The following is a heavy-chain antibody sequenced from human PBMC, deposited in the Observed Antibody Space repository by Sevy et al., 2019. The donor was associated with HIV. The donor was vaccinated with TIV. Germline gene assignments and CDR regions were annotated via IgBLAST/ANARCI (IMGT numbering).Heavy chain of an antibody. V-gene: IGHV3-11*01. J-gene: IGHJ4*02. CDR1: GFTFSDYY. CDR2: ISSSGSTI. CDR3: ARDLLSDILTGYWDY. Sequence: GGSLRLSCAASGFTFSDYYMSWIRQAPGKGLEWVSYISSSGSTIYYADSVKGRFTISRDNAKNSLYLQMNSLRAEDTAVYYCARDLLSDILTGYWDYWGQGTLVTVSS. D-gene: IGHD3-9*01.